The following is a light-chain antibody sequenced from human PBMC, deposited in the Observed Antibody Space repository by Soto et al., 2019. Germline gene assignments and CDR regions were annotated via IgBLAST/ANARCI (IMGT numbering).Light chain of an antibody. V-gene: IGKV1-5*01. CDR1: QSFTGM. Sequence: DIQMTQSPSTLSTSVGDRVTITCRASQSFTGMLDWYQQKPGKAPKLLIYDASTLESGVPSRFSGSGSGTEFTLTIRRLQPDDFATYYCQQYHSYSTFGQGTKVNIK. J-gene: IGKJ2*01. CDR3: QQYHSYST. CDR2: DAS.